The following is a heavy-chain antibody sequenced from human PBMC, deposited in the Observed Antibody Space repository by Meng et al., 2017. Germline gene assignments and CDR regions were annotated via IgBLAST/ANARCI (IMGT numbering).Heavy chain of an antibody. V-gene: IGHV3-74*01. Sequence: VQLVESGGCLVQPGGSLRLFCAASGFTFNNYWMHWVRQVPGKGLVWVSRISGDGSITNYADSVKGRFTISRDNAKNTLYLQMNSLRPEDTAVYYCLDEAPRSDYWGQGSLVTVSS. CDR2: ISGDGSIT. D-gene: IGHD1-1*01. CDR1: GFTFNNYW. J-gene: IGHJ4*02. CDR3: LDEAPRSDY.